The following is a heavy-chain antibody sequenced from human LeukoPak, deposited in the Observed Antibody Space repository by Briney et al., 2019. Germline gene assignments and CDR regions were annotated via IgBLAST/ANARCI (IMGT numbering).Heavy chain of an antibody. J-gene: IGHJ4*02. D-gene: IGHD6-13*01. CDR3: ARGSSSWSPTPPDY. CDR1: GGSISSGGYY. CDR2: IYYSGST. V-gene: IGHV4-31*03. Sequence: SETLSLTCNVSGGSISSGGYYWSWIRQHPGKGLEWIGYIYYSGSTYYNPSLKSRVTISVDTSKNQFSLKLSSVTAADTAVYYCARGSSSWSPTPPDYWGQGTLVTVSS.